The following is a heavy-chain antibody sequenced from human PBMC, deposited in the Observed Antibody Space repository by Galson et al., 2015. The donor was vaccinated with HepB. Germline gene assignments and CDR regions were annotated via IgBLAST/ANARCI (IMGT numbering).Heavy chain of an antibody. CDR2: IRSKAYGGTT. Sequence: SLRLSCAASGFNFGDFGMSWFRQAPGKGLEWVGFIRSKAYGGTTEYAASVKGRFTISRGDSKSIAYLQLNSLKTEDTAVYYCTRGCSSTSCYVNYYYYGMDVWGQGTTVTVSS. J-gene: IGHJ6*02. CDR3: TRGCSSTSCYVNYYYYGMDV. D-gene: IGHD2-2*01. V-gene: IGHV3-49*03. CDR1: GFNFGDFG.